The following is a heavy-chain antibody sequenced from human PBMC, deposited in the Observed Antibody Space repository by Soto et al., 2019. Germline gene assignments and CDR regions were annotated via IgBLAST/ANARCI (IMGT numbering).Heavy chain of an antibody. J-gene: IGHJ4*02. Sequence: EVQLVESGGGLVKPGGSLRLSCAASGFTFSSYTMNWVRQAPGKGLEWVSSISRSSSYIYFADSVKGRFTISRDNAKNSLYLQMNSLRAEDTAVYYCGAATGAYWGQATLVTVSS. CDR2: ISRSSSYI. D-gene: IGHD2-15*01. V-gene: IGHV3-21*01. CDR1: GFTFSSYT. CDR3: GAATGAY.